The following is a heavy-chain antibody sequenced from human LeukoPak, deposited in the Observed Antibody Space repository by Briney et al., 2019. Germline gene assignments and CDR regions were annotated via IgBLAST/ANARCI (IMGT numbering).Heavy chain of an antibody. V-gene: IGHV4-59*01. CDR1: DGSITNYD. D-gene: IGHD4-17*01. J-gene: IGHJ4*02. Sequence: SETLSLTFTVSDGSITNYDWSWVRQPPGKGLEFIGQVHYSGTANYNPSLRSRVTISIDTSKKNFFLKLKSVTAADTAVYYCARGYGDFRVEGRYFHSWGQGTLVTVSS. CDR2: VHYSGTA. CDR3: ARGYGDFRVEGRYFHS.